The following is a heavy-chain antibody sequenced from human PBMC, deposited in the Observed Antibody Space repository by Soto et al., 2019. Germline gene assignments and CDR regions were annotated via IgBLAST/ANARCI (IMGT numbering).Heavy chain of an antibody. CDR2: INPNSGGT. Sequence: ASVKVSCKASGYTFTGYYMHWVRQAPGQGLEWMGWINPNSGGTNYAQKFQGWVTMTRDTSISTAYMELSSLRSEDTAVYYCAIVPLLSDFWSGYDLAGDYYYYMDVWGKGTTVTVSS. V-gene: IGHV1-2*04. CDR1: GYTFTGYY. J-gene: IGHJ6*03. D-gene: IGHD3-3*01. CDR3: AIVPLLSDFWSGYDLAGDYYYYMDV.